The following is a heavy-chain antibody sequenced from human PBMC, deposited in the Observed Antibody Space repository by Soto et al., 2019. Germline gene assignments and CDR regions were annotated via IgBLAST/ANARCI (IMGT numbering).Heavy chain of an antibody. V-gene: IGHV3-7*01. CDR2: IKQDGSEK. CDR1: GFTFSSYW. Sequence: GGSLRLSCAASGFTFSSYWMSWVRQAPGKGLEWVANIKQDGSEKYYVDSVKGRSTISRDNAKNSLYLQMNSLRAEDTAVYYCARQPSYYYYYMDVWGKGTTVTVSS. J-gene: IGHJ6*03. CDR3: ARQPSYYYYYMDV.